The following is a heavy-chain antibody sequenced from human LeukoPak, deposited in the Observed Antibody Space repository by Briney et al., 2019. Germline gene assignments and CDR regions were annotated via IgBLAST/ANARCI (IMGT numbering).Heavy chain of an antibody. Sequence: PGGSLRLSCAASGFTFSSYSMNWVRQAPGKGLEWVSSISSSSSYIYYADSVKGRFTISRDNAKNSLYLQMNSLRAEDTAVYYCARDTQLLDAFDIWGQGKMVTVSS. V-gene: IGHV3-21*01. J-gene: IGHJ3*02. CDR1: GFTFSSYS. CDR2: ISSSSSYI. CDR3: ARDTQLLDAFDI. D-gene: IGHD6-6*01.